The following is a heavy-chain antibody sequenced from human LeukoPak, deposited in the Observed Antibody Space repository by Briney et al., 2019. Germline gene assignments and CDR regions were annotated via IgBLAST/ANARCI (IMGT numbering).Heavy chain of an antibody. V-gene: IGHV3-23*01. CDR2: INGGGDAT. CDR1: GFTFNNNA. Sequence: GGSLRLSCATSGFTFNNNAMSWVRQAPGKGLEWVSAINGGGDATEYADSVKGRFTISRDNSKNTLYLQMDSLRPDDTAVYYCARCTASCYANAFDVWGQGTLLTVSS. CDR3: ARCTASCYANAFDV. J-gene: IGHJ3*01. D-gene: IGHD2-2*01.